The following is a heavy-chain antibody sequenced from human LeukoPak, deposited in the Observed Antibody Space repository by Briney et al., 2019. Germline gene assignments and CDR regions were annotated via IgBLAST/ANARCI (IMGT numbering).Heavy chain of an antibody. CDR3: ARDTSWSGYSLGWFDP. CDR1: GYTFTSYD. D-gene: IGHD3-3*01. Sequence: ASVKVSXKASGYTFTSYDINWMRQAPGQGLEWIGWMNPNNGNTGYAQKFQGRVTITRNASISTAYMELSSLRSDDTAVYYCARDTSWSGYSLGWFDPWGQGTLVTVSS. J-gene: IGHJ5*02. V-gene: IGHV1-8*03. CDR2: MNPNNGNT.